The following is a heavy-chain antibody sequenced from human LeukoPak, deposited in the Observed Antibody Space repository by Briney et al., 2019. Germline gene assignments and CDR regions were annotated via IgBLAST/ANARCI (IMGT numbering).Heavy chain of an antibody. V-gene: IGHV3-74*01. D-gene: IGHD3-10*01. CDR2: IISDGSS. CDR3: VRGVYASGSSP. Sequence: GGSLRLSCEASGFTLSNYWMYWVRQAPGKGLVWVSRIISDGSSNYSDSVRGRCTISRDNAKNTLYLQMNSLRAEDTAVYYCVRGVYASGSSPWGQGTLVTVSS. J-gene: IGHJ5*02. CDR1: GFTLSNYW.